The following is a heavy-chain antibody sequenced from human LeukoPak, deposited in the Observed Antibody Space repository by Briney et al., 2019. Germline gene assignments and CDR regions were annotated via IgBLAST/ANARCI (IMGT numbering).Heavy chain of an antibody. CDR2: ISAYNGNT. CDR1: GYTFTSYG. V-gene: IGHV1-18*01. Sequence: GASVKVSCKASGYTFTSYGISWVRQAPGQGLEWMGWISAYNGNTNYAQKLQGRVTMTTDTSTSTPYMELRSLRSDDTAVYHCASFYSSEAFDIWGQGTMVTVSS. J-gene: IGHJ3*02. CDR3: ASFYSSEAFDI. D-gene: IGHD2-15*01.